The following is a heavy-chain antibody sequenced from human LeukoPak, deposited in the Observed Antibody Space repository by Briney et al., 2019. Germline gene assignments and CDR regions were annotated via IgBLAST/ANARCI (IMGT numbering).Heavy chain of an antibody. J-gene: IGHJ5*02. Sequence: SQTLSLTCAISGDSVSINSAAWNWVRQSPSRGLEWLGRTYYRSKWYNDYAVSVKSRITINPDTSKNQFSLQLNSVTPEDTAVYYCARDPNSGSYQGGLGFDPWGQGTLVTVSS. V-gene: IGHV6-1*01. CDR1: GDSVSINSAA. D-gene: IGHD1-26*01. CDR2: TYYRSKWYN. CDR3: ARDPNSGSYQGGLGFDP.